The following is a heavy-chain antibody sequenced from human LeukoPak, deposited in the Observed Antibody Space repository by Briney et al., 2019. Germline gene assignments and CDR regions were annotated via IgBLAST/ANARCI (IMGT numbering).Heavy chain of an antibody. D-gene: IGHD6-13*01. CDR1: GGSISSGGDY. V-gene: IGHV4-31*03. Sequence: SETLSLTCTVSGGSISSGGDYWSWIRQHPGKGLEWIVYIYYSGSTYYSPSLKSRVTISVDTSKNQRSLRLTSVTAAETAVYYCASKPLTSSIAAVDHWGQGTLVTVSS. J-gene: IGHJ4*02. CDR3: ASKPLTSSIAAVDH. CDR2: IYYSGST.